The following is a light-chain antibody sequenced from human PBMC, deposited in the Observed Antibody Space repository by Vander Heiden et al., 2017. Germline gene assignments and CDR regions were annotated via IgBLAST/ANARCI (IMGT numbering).Light chain of an antibody. CDR2: GNT. CDR1: SSNIGAGYD. J-gene: IGLJ2*01. CDR3: QSYDSRLTGHVV. Sequence: QSVLTQPPSVSGAPGQRVNISCTGSSSNIGAGYDVHWYQQLPGAAPTLLINGNTNRPSGVPDRFSGSKSGTSASLAIAGLQAEDEADYYCQSYDSRLTGHVVFGGGTKLTVL. V-gene: IGLV1-40*01.